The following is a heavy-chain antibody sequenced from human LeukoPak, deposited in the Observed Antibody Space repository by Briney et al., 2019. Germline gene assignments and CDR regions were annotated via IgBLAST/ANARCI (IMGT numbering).Heavy chain of an antibody. V-gene: IGHV3-21*01. D-gene: IGHD3-9*01. CDR2: ISSSSSYI. CDR1: GFTFSSYS. J-gene: IGHJ4*02. Sequence: GGSLRLSCAASGFTFSSYSMNWVRQAPGKGLECVSSISSSSSYIYYADSVKGRFTISRDNAKNSLYLQMNSLRAEDTAVYYCARVHLPNYDILTGYSPGPFDYWGQGTLVTVSS. CDR3: ARVHLPNYDILTGYSPGPFDY.